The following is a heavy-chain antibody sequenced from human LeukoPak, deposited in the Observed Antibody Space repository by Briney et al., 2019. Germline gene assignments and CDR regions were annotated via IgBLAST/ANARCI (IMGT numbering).Heavy chain of an antibody. Sequence: SSETLSLTCAVYGGSFSGYYWSWIRQPPGKGLEWIGEINHSGSTNYNPSLKSRVTISVDTSKNQFSLKLSFVTAADTAMYYCARDKGEYYDSSGYLDYWGQGTLVTVSS. J-gene: IGHJ4*02. CDR1: GGSFSGYY. CDR3: ARDKGEYYDSSGYLDY. D-gene: IGHD3-22*01. CDR2: INHSGST. V-gene: IGHV4-34*01.